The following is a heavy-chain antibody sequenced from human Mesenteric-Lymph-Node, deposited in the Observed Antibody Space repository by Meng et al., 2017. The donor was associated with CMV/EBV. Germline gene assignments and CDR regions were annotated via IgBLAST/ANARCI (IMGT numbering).Heavy chain of an antibody. CDR3: ARMWGGVYCSSTSCYKNYYYGMDV. J-gene: IGHJ6*02. D-gene: IGHD2-2*02. Sequence: ETLSLTCAASGFTFSSYDMHWVRQATGKGLEWVSAIGTAGDTYYPGSVKGRFTISRENAKNSLYLQMNSLRAGDTAVYYCARMWGGVYCSSTSCYKNYYYGMDVWGQGTTVTVSS. CDR1: GFTFSSYD. CDR2: IGTAGDT. V-gene: IGHV3-13*01.